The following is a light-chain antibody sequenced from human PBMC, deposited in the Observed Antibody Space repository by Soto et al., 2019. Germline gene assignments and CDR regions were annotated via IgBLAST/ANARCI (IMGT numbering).Light chain of an antibody. CDR3: QQYHNWS. CDR1: LNIRNN. V-gene: IGKV3-15*01. J-gene: IGKJ5*01. Sequence: IGLAMYTATLSLVGGESATLSCRASLNIRNNLAWYQQKPGQAPRLLIYGASTRATGIPARFSGSGSGTDFTLTISRLQSDDFAVYYCQQYHNWSFGQGTRLEIK. CDR2: GAS.